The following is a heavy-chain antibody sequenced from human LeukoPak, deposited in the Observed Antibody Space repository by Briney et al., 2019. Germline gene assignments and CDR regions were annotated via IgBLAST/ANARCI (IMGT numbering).Heavy chain of an antibody. CDR1: GFTFYVYA. V-gene: IGHV3-23*01. CDR2: MCGTAGCT. Sequence: GGSVRLSCQASGFTFYVYAMSWVRQAPGKGLEWVASMCGTAGCTFYPDSVKGRFTISRDNSKNVLYLRMNSLTAEDTAIYYCAKDRPNFHENSGHYYRRDGDSWGQGTLVPVSS. J-gene: IGHJ5*01. D-gene: IGHD3-22*01. CDR3: AKDRPNFHENSGHYYRRDGDS.